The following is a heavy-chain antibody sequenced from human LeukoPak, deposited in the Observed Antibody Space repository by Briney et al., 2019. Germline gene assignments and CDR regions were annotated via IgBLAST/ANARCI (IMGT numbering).Heavy chain of an antibody. J-gene: IGHJ4*02. CDR2: MNVDGSER. CDR1: GFTFRNSW. Sequence: GGSLRLSCAASGFTFRNSWMSWVRQSPGKGLEWVATMNVDGSERHCLDSVQGRFAISRDNAKNSLYLQMNSLRAEDTAVYYCARDNYGDYHYWGQGTLVLVSS. V-gene: IGHV3-7*01. CDR3: ARDNYGDYHY. D-gene: IGHD4-17*01.